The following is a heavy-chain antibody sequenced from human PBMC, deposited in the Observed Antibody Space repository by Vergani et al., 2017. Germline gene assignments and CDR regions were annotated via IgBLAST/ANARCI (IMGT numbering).Heavy chain of an antibody. Sequence: QVTFTESGPALVSPTQTLTLSCTFSGFSLTTTGVSLNWISRTPWGALERLARVDWEDDNFFSPSLGGRLAISKDTSRNRVVLTLTNVDSADTGTYYCARVGSPGSSPFDFWGLGAQVTVSS. CDR2: VDWEDDN. CDR3: ARVGSPGSSPFDF. CDR1: GFSLTTTGVS. D-gene: IGHD3-10*01. V-gene: IGHV2-70*17. J-gene: IGHJ4*02.